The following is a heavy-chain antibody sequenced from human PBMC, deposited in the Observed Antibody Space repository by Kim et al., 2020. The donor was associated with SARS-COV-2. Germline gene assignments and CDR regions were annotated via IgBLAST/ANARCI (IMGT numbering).Heavy chain of an antibody. J-gene: IGHJ5*02. CDR3: AKDVYYGSETKNNLANWFDP. CDR2: MSFDERNI. D-gene: IGHD3-10*01. CDR1: GISFNFYG. V-gene: IGHV3-30*18. Sequence: GGSLRLSCAASGISFNFYGVHWIRQAPGKGLEWVAAMSFDERNIFYVDSVKGRFTISKDSSKNTVYLQMDSLRPEDMALYYCAKDVYYGSETKNNLANWFDPWGQGTLVTVSS.